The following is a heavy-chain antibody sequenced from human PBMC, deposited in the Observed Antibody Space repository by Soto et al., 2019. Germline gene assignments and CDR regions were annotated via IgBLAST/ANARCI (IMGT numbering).Heavy chain of an antibody. CDR3: ARGGWLRLNYYYGMDV. CDR2: INPNSGGT. Sequence: ASVKVSCKASGYTFTGYYMHWVRQAPGQGLEWMGWINPNSGGTNYAQKLQGWVTMTRDTSISTAYMELSRLRSDDTAVYYCARGGWLRLNYYYGMDVWGQGTTVTVSS. CDR1: GYTFTGYY. V-gene: IGHV1-2*04. D-gene: IGHD5-12*01. J-gene: IGHJ6*02.